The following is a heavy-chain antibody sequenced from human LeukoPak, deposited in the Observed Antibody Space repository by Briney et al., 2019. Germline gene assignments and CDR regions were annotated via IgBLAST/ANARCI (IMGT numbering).Heavy chain of an antibody. D-gene: IGHD1-26*01. CDR3: AGRRVVGATDYYMDV. V-gene: IGHV4-4*09. Sequence: SETLSLTCTVSGGSISSYYWSWIRQPPGKGLEWIGYIYTSGSTNYNPSLKSRVTISVDTSKNQFSLKLSSVTAADTAVYYCAGRRVVGATDYYMDVWGKGTTVTASS. CDR1: GGSISSYY. CDR2: IYTSGST. J-gene: IGHJ6*03.